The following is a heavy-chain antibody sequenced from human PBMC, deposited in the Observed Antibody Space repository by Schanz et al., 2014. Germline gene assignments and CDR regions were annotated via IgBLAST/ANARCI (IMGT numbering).Heavy chain of an antibody. V-gene: IGHV3-23*01. CDR3: ARGGFGEVSYFDY. Sequence: EVQLLESGGGLVQPGGSLRLSCAASGFTFSSYALHWVRQARGKGLEWVSAMNESHSTIYYADSVRGRFTISRDNAENTLYLQMNSLRPEDTAVYYCARGGFGEVSYFDYWGQGTLVTVSS. J-gene: IGHJ4*02. D-gene: IGHD3-10*01. CDR2: MNESHSTI. CDR1: GFTFSSYA.